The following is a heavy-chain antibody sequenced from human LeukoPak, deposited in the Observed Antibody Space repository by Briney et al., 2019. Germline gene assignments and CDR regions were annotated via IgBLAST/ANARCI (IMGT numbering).Heavy chain of an antibody. J-gene: IGHJ4*02. Sequence: PGRSLRLSCAASGFSFSTYGMHWVRQAPGKGLEWVAVIWYDGSNKYYADSVKGRFTISRDNSKNTLYLQMNSLRAEDTAVYYCARDPGLGYFDYWGQGTLVTVSS. CDR1: GFSFSTYG. D-gene: IGHD3/OR15-3a*01. CDR2: IWYDGSNK. CDR3: ARDPGLGYFDY. V-gene: IGHV3-33*01.